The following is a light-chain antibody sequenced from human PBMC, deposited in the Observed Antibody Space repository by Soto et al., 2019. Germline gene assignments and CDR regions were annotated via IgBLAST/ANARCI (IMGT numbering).Light chain of an antibody. CDR2: DAS. V-gene: IGKV3-11*01. Sequence: EIVLTQSPATLSLSPGERATLSCRASQSVSSYLACYQQKPGQAPRLLIYDASNRATGIPARFSGSGSGTDFTLTISSLEPEDFAVYYCQQRSNWQSTFGQGTRLEIK. CDR1: QSVSSY. CDR3: QQRSNWQST. J-gene: IGKJ5*01.